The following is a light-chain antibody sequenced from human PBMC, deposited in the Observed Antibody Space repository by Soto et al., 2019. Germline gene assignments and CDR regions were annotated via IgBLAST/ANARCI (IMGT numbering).Light chain of an antibody. J-gene: IGKJ4*01. CDR3: QQYKNWLALT. V-gene: IGKV3-15*01. CDR2: GVS. Sequence: EIVMTQSPATLSVSIGEIATLSCRSCQRVSSNLAWYHQNPGQATSLLHYGVSTRATGIPARFSGSGSGTEFTLTISSLQSEDSAVYYCQQYKNWLALTFGGGTKV. CDR1: QRVSSN.